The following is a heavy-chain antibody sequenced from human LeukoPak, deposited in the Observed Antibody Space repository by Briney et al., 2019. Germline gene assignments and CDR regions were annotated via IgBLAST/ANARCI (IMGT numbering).Heavy chain of an antibody. J-gene: IGHJ4*02. D-gene: IGHD2-2*01. CDR3: ARDWVYRSSTSCYD. V-gene: IGHV1-2*02. Sequence: ASVKVSCKASGYTFTGYYMHWVRQAPGQGLEWMGWINPNSGGTNYAQKFQGRVTMTRDTSISTAYMELSRLRSDDTAVYYCARDWVYRSSTSCYDWGQGTLVTVSS. CDR2: INPNSGGT. CDR1: GYTFTGYY.